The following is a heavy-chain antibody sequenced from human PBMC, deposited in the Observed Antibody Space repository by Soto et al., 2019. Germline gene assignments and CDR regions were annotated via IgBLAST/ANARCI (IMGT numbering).Heavy chain of an antibody. J-gene: IGHJ5*02. CDR3: VRRYDWFNL. D-gene: IGHD5-18*01. CDR1: GYGFTSYW. V-gene: IGHV5-51*01. CDR2: IFPRDSDT. Sequence: PGESLKISCKVSGYGFTSYWIGWVRQMPGKGLEWMGIIFPRDSDTRYSPSFEGRVTISVDKSISTAYLQWSSLKASDTAIYYCVRRYDWFNLWGQGTLVTVSS.